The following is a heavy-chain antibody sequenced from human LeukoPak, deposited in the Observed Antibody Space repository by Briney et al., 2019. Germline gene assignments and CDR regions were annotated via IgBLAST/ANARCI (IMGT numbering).Heavy chain of an antibody. CDR1: GFSFNDYS. CDR3: ARGGRATRFDY. Sequence: PGGSLRLSCVVSGFSFNDYSMNWVRQAPGKGLEWISYITSSSGSICYADSVKGRFTISRDNAKNSLYLQMNSLRAEDTAVYYCARGGRATRFDYWGQGTLVSVSS. CDR2: ITSSSGSI. V-gene: IGHV3-48*04. D-gene: IGHD2-15*01. J-gene: IGHJ4*02.